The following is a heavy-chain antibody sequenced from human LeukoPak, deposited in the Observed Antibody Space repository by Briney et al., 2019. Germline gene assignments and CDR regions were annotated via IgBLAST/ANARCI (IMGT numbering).Heavy chain of an antibody. CDR2: IKQDGSEK. V-gene: IGHV3-7*01. J-gene: IGHJ6*03. CDR3: ARVAVTPILYYYYYYMDV. CDR1: GFTFSSYW. Sequence: PGGSLRLSCAASGFTFSSYWMSWVRQAPGKGLEWVANIKQDGSEKYYVDSVKGRFTISRDNAKNSLYLRMNSLRAEDTAVYYCARVAVTPILYYYYYYMDVWGKGTTVTVSS. D-gene: IGHD2-21*02.